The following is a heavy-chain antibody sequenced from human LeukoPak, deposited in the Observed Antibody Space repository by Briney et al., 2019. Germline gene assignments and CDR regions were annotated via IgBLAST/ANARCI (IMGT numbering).Heavy chain of an antibody. CDR3: ARALPYSSSWSNWFDP. CDR2: ISAYNGNT. J-gene: IGHJ5*02. Sequence: ASVKVSCKASGYTFTSYGISWVRQAPGQGLEWMGWISAYNGNTNYAQKLQGRVTMTTDTSTSTAYMELRSLRSDDTAVYYCARALPYSSSWSNWFDPWGQGTLVTVSS. V-gene: IGHV1-18*01. D-gene: IGHD6-13*01. CDR1: GYTFTSYG.